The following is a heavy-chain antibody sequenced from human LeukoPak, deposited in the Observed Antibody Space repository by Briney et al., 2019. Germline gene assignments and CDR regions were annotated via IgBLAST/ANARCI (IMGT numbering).Heavy chain of an antibody. CDR3: ARAYTLPGIAVAGKVFDY. V-gene: IGHV5-51*01. D-gene: IGHD6-19*01. CDR2: IYPGDSDT. CDR1: GYSFTSYW. Sequence: GESLKISCKGSGYSFTSYWIGWVRQVPGKGLEWMGIIYPGDSDTRYSPSFQGQVTISADKSISTAYLQWSSLKASDTAMYYCARAYTLPGIAVAGKVFDYWGQGTLVTVSS. J-gene: IGHJ4*02.